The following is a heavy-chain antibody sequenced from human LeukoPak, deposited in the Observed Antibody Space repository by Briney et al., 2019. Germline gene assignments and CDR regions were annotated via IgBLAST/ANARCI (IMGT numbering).Heavy chain of an antibody. V-gene: IGHV4-39*01. D-gene: IGHD1-26*01. CDR1: GGSISSYY. CDR3: ARGWELLRAFDI. J-gene: IGHJ3*02. Sequence: SETLSLTCTVSGGSISSYYWSWIRQPPGKGLEWIGSIYYSGSTYYNPSLKSRVTISVDTSKNQFSLKLSSVTAADTAVYYCARGWELLRAFDIWGQGTMVTVSS. CDR2: IYYSGST.